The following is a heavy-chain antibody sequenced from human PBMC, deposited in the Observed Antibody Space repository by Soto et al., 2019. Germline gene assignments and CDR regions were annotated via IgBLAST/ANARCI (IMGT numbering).Heavy chain of an antibody. J-gene: IGHJ6*02. CDR1: GFTFSSYG. CDR3: AREGGTPFDLAYGMDV. D-gene: IGHD3-16*01. V-gene: IGHV3-33*01. CDR2: IWYDGSNK. Sequence: GGSLRLSCAASGFTFSSYGMHWVRQAPGKGLEWVAVIWYDGSNKYYADSVKGRFTISRANSKNTRYLQMNSLRAEDTAVYYCAREGGTPFDLAYGMDVWGQGTTVTVSS.